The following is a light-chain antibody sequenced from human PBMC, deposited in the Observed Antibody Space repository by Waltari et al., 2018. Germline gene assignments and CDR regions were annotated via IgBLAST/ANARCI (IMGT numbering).Light chain of an antibody. CDR3: MFWPRNVWV. Sequence: QPVLTQPPSSSASPGESARLTCTLPSYINVGDFNISWYQQKPGSPPRFHLYYKSDSEKAQGSGVPSRFAGSKYASANAGIFLVSGLQSEDEADYYCMFWPRNVWVFGGGTKLTVL. CDR2: YKSDSEK. J-gene: IGLJ3*02. CDR1: SYINVGDFN. V-gene: IGLV5-37*01.